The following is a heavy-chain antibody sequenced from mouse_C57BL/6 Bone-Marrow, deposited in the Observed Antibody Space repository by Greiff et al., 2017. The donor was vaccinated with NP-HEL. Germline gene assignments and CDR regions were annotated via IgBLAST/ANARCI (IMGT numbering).Heavy chain of an antibody. V-gene: IGHV5-17*01. Sequence: EVHLVESGGGLVKPGGSLKLSCAASGFTFSDYGMHWVRQAPEKGLEWVAYISSGSSTIYYADTVKGRFTISRDNAKNTLFLQMTSLRSEDTAMYYCARVVATKNYAMDYWGQGTSVTVSS. D-gene: IGHD1-1*01. J-gene: IGHJ4*01. CDR2: ISSGSSTI. CDR1: GFTFSDYG. CDR3: ARVVATKNYAMDY.